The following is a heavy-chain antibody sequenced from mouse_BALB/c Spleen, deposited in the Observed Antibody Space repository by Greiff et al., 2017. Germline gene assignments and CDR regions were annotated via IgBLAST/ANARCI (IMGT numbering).Heavy chain of an antibody. CDR3: ARGHYYGSSYGYAMDY. CDR1: GFNIKDTY. D-gene: IGHD1-1*01. Sequence: DVKLVESGAELVKPGASVKLSCTASGFNIKDTYMHWVKQRPEQGLEWIGRIDPANGNTKYDPKFQGKATITADTSSNTAYLQLSSLTSEDTAVYYCARGHYYGSSYGYAMDYWGQGTSVTVSS. J-gene: IGHJ4*01. CDR2: IDPANGNT. V-gene: IGHV14-3*02.